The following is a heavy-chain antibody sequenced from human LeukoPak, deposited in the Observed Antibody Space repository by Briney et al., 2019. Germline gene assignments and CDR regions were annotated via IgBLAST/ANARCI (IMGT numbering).Heavy chain of an antibody. D-gene: IGHD6-19*01. J-gene: IGHJ4*02. Sequence: ASVKVSCKASGYTFTSYYMHWVRQAPGQGLEWMGIINPSGGSTSYAQKFQGRVTMTRDTSTSTVYMALSSLRSEDTAVYYCMRTVAGNYYFDYWGQGTLVTVSS. CDR1: GYTFTSYY. V-gene: IGHV1-46*01. CDR2: INPSGGST. CDR3: MRTVAGNYYFDY.